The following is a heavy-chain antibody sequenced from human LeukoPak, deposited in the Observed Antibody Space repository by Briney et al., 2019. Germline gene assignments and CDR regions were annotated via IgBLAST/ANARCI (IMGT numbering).Heavy chain of an antibody. D-gene: IGHD3-10*01. CDR2: IRYDGSNK. CDR3: AKDRRDGPGAYYTDV. Sequence: QSGGSLRLSCAVSGFTFSSYGMHWVRQAPGKGLEWVAFIRYDGSNKYYADSVKGRFTISRDNSKNTLYLQMNSLRADDAAIYYCAKDRRDGPGAYYTDVWGKGTSVTVS. CDR1: GFTFSSYG. J-gene: IGHJ6*03. V-gene: IGHV3-30*02.